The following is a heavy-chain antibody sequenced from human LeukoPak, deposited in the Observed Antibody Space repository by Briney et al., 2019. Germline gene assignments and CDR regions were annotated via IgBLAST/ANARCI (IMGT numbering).Heavy chain of an antibody. CDR3: ARASSSSGINWFDP. Sequence: GGSLRLSCAASGFTFSSYSMNWVRQAPGKGLEWVSSISSSSSYIYYADSVKGRFTISRDSAKNSLYLRMNSLRAEHTAVYYCARASSSSGINWFDPWGQGTLVTVSS. D-gene: IGHD6-6*01. J-gene: IGHJ5*02. V-gene: IGHV3-21*01. CDR2: ISSSSSYI. CDR1: GFTFSSYS.